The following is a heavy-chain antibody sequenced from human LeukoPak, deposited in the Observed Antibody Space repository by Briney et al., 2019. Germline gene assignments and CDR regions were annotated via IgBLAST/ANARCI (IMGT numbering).Heavy chain of an antibody. CDR2: LGGTGVST. CDR1: GFTFSSYA. D-gene: IGHD2-8*01. CDR3: AKDAPGRRLNDY. V-gene: IGHV3-23*01. J-gene: IGHJ4*02. Sequence: WVSLRLSCAASGFTFSSYAMSWVRQAPGKGLEWVSALGGTGVSTNYADSAKGRFTVSRDNSKNTLYLQMNSLRAEDTAVYYCAKDAPGRRLNDYWGQGTLVA.